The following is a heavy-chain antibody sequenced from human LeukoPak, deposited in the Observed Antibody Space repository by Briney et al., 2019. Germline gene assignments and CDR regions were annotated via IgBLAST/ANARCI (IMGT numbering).Heavy chain of an antibody. Sequence: GGSLRLSCAASGFTFSSYWMSWVRQAPGKGLEWVANIKQDGSEKYYVDSVKGRFTISRDNAKNSLYLQMNSLRAEDTAVYYCARERPLWFGEASSLDYWGQGTLVTVSS. CDR1: GFTFSSYW. D-gene: IGHD3-10*01. V-gene: IGHV3-7*05. CDR2: IKQDGSEK. CDR3: ARERPLWFGEASSLDY. J-gene: IGHJ4*02.